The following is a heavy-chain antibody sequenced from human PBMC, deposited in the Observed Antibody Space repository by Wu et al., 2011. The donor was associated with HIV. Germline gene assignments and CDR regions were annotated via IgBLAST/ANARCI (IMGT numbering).Heavy chain of an antibody. V-gene: IGHV1-2*02. Sequence: QVQLVQSGAEVKKPGASVKVSCKASGYTFTGYYMHWVRQAPGQGLEWMGWINPNRGDTNYAQKFQGRVTMTRDTSISTAYMTRDTSISTAYMELSSLRSDDTAVYYCARSGYSGYNWVDYWGRGNPSVTVSS. J-gene: IGHJ4*02. CDR3: ARSGYSGYNWVDY. CDR2: INPNRGDT. D-gene: IGHD5-12*01. CDR1: GYTFTGYY.